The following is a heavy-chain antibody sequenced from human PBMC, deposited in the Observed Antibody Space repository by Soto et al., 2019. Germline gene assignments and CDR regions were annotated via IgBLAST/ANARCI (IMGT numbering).Heavy chain of an antibody. CDR2: IHYSGSP. CDR1: GDSISNYY. J-gene: IGHJ4*02. Sequence: PSETLSLTCTVSGDSISNYYWSWIRQPPGKGLEWIGYIHYSGSPNYNPSLKSRVNISLDTSKNQFSLKLRSVTAADTAMYYCARTGGGSDSYWGQGTLVTVSS. D-gene: IGHD2-21*02. CDR3: ARTGGGSDSY. V-gene: IGHV4-59*01.